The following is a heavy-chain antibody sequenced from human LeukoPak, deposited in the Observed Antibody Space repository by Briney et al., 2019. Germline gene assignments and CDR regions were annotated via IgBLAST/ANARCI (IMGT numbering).Heavy chain of an antibody. CDR1: GFIFSKYA. Sequence: GGSLRLSCAASGFIFSKYAMHWVRQAPGKGLEWVAVISSDGNDKHYADYGKGRFTISRDNSKNTLYLQMNSLRDEDTAMCHCAKDIGNSAKYYFDYWGQGTLVTVSS. V-gene: IGHV3-30-3*01. CDR3: AKDIGNSAKYYFDY. J-gene: IGHJ4*02. CDR2: ISSDGNDK. D-gene: IGHD1-7*01.